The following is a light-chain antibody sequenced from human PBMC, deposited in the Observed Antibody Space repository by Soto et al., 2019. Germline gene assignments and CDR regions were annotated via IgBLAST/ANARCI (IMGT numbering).Light chain of an antibody. Sequence: QSALTQPASVSGSPGQSITISCSGTSRDVGSYSLVSWYQQRPGKVPQLIIYEVSKRPSGVSNRFSGSKSANTASLTISGLQGDDEAEYYCSTYTGFYTLVFGGGTKLTVL. V-gene: IGLV2-23*02. J-gene: IGLJ2*01. CDR3: STYTGFYTLV. CDR1: SRDVGSYSL. CDR2: EVS.